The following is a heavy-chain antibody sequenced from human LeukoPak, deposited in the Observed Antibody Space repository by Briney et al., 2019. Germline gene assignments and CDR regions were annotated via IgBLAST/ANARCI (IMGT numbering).Heavy chain of an antibody. D-gene: IGHD1-14*01. V-gene: IGHV4-30-4*01. CDR1: GGSISSGDYY. J-gene: IGHJ3*02. CDR2: IYYSGST. CDR3: ARLADSDHHAFDI. Sequence: SETLSLTCTVSGGSISSGDYYWSWIRQPPGKGLEWIVYIYYSGSTYYNPSLKSRVTISVDTSKNQFSLKLSSVTAADTAVYHCARLADSDHHAFDIWGQGTMVTVSS.